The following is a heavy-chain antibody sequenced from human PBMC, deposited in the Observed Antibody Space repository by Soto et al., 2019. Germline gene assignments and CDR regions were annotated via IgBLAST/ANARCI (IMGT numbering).Heavy chain of an antibody. J-gene: IGHJ6*02. CDR1: GYTFTIYY. V-gene: IGHV1-46*01. CDR3: ARDHYGSGSYYNRYYYYYYGMDV. D-gene: IGHD3-10*01. CDR2: INPSGGST. Sequence: GASVKVSCKASGYTFTIYYMHWVRQAPGQELEWMGIINPSGGSTSYAQKFQGRVTMTRDTSTSTVYMELSSLRSEDTAVYYCARDHYGSGSYYNRYYYYYYGMDVWGQGTTVTVSS.